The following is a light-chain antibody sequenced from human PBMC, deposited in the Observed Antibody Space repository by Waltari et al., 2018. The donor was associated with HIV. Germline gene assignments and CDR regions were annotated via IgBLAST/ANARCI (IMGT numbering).Light chain of an antibody. Sequence: QSVLTQPPSVSGAPGQRVTISCTGGSSNIGAGYDVHRYQPLPGTAPKLLIFATINRPSAVPDRFSGSSSGTSASLAITGLQAEDEADYYCQSYDSSLTMVFGGGTKVTVL. V-gene: IGLV1-40*01. CDR1: SSNIGAGYD. J-gene: IGLJ2*01. CDR2: ATI. CDR3: QSYDSSLTMV.